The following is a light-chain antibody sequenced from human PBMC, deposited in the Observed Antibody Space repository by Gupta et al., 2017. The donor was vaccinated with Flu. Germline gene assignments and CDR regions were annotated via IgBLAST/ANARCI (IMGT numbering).Light chain of an antibody. Sequence: PASLAAFVGDRVTITCRASQSISGYLNWYQQKPGKAPKLLIYAASSLQSGVPSRFSGSGSGTDFTLTISNLQPEDFATYYCQQSYSTPPTFGQGTKLEIK. CDR3: QQSYSTPPT. V-gene: IGKV1-39*01. J-gene: IGKJ2*01. CDR2: AAS. CDR1: QSISGY.